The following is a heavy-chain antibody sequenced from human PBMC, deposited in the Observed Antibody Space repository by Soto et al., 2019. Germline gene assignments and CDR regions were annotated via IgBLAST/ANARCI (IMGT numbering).Heavy chain of an antibody. Sequence: QVQLVQSGAEVKKPGASVKVSCKASGYTFTNYGLSWVRQAPGHGLEWMGWINPYNGNTDYAQKVQGRVTMTTDTSTTTAFMELRSLRSDDTAVYHCARRQLVSWGPFDYWGQGTLVTVSS. CDR1: GYTFTNYG. D-gene: IGHD6-6*01. V-gene: IGHV1-18*01. CDR3: ARRQLVSWGPFDY. J-gene: IGHJ4*02. CDR2: INPYNGNT.